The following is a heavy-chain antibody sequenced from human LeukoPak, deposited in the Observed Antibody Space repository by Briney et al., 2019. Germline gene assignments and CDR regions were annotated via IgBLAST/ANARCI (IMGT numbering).Heavy chain of an antibody. J-gene: IGHJ6*02. D-gene: IGHD1-26*01. V-gene: IGHV3-21*01. CDR1: GFTFSSYS. Sequence: GSLRLSCAASGFTFSSYSMNWVRQAPGKGLEWFSSISSSSSYIYYADSVKGRFTISRDNAKNSLYLQMNSLRAEDTAVYYCARDKGIVGATTRYYYYGMDVWGQGTTVTVSS. CDR3: ARDKGIVGATTRYYYYGMDV. CDR2: ISSSSSYI.